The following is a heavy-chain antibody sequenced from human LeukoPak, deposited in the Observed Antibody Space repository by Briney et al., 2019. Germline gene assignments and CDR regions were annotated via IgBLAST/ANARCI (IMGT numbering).Heavy chain of an antibody. CDR3: ARDPYGSGNYYSDY. CDR2: LYSGGNT. D-gene: IGHD3-10*01. J-gene: IGHJ4*02. CDR1: GFTVSSNY. V-gene: IGHV3-53*01. Sequence: GGSLRLSCAVSGFTVSSNYMSWVRQAPGKGLEWVSVLYSGGNTYYADSVKGRFTISRDNSKNTLYLQMNSLRAEDTAVYYCARDPYGSGNYYSDYWGQGILVTVSS.